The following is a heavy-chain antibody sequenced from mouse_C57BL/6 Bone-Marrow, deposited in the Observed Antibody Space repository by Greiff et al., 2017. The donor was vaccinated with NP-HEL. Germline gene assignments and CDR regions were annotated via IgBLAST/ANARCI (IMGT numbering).Heavy chain of an antibody. CDR2: ISSGGSYT. Sequence: DVQLQESGGDLVKPGGSLKLSCAASGFTFSSYGMSWVRQTPDKRLEWVATISSGGSYTYYPDSVKGRFTISRDNAKNTLYLQMSSLKSEDTAMYYCARHLGLRYYFDYWGQGTTLTVSS. CDR3: ARHLGLRYYFDY. D-gene: IGHD2-4*01. J-gene: IGHJ2*01. V-gene: IGHV5-6*01. CDR1: GFTFSSYG.